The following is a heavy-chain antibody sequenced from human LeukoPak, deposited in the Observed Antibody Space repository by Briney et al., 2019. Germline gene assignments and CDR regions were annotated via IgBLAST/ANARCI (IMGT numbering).Heavy chain of an antibody. V-gene: IGHV1-18*01. CDR2: ISAYNGNT. CDR1: GYTFTSYG. Sequence: ASVKVSCKASGYTFTSYGISWVRQAPGQGLEWMGWISAYNGNTNYAQRLQDRVTMTTDTSTSTAYMELRSLRSDDTAVYYCARDRWEYCSGGSCSNYYYYYGMDVWGQGTTVTVSS. CDR3: ARDRWEYCSGGSCSNYYYYYGMDV. D-gene: IGHD2-15*01. J-gene: IGHJ6*02.